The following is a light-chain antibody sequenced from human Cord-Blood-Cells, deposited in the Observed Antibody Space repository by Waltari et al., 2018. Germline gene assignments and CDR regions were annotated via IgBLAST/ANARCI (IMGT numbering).Light chain of an antibody. Sequence: QSVLTQPPSVSGAPGQRVTISCTGSSSNIGAGYDVHWSPQLPGTAPKLLIYGIGIRPSGVPDRFSFSKSCTSASLAITGLQAEDEADYYCQSYDSSLSGVVFGVGTKLTVL. CDR2: GIG. V-gene: IGLV1-40*01. J-gene: IGLJ2*01. CDR3: QSYDSSLSGVV. CDR1: SSNIGAGYD.